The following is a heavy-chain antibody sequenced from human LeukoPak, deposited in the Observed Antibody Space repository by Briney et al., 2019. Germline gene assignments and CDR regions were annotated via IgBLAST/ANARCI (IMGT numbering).Heavy chain of an antibody. CDR2: IKQDGSEK. J-gene: IGHJ4*02. Sequence: GGSLRLSCAVSGFTFSNYAMSWVRQAPGKGLEWVANIKQDGSEKYYVDSVKGRFTISRDNAKNSLYLQMNSLRAEDTAVYYCARRPRLGFWSGANFDYWGQGTLVTVSS. D-gene: IGHD3-3*01. CDR3: ARRPRLGFWSGANFDY. CDR1: GFTFSNYA. V-gene: IGHV3-7*01.